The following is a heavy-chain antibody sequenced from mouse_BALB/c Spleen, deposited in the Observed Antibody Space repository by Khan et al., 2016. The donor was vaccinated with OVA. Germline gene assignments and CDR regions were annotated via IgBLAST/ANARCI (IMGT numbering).Heavy chain of an antibody. CDR3: SSIILYYDGSNLEGYYFDY. Sequence: EVQLQESGPGLVKPSQSLSLTCTVTGYSITSDYAWNWIRQFPGNKLEWMGYISYSGSTASNPSIKSRISITRAPSTTPVFLQLNSVTTEDTATYYWSSIILYYDGSNLEGYYFDYWGQGTTLTVSS. CDR1: GYSITSDYA. J-gene: IGHJ2*01. D-gene: IGHD1-1*01. CDR2: ISYSGST. V-gene: IGHV3-2*02.